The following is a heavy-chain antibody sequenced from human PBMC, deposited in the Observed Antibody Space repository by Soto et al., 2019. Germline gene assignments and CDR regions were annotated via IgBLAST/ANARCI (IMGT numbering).Heavy chain of an antibody. Sequence: GGSLRLSCAASGFTFSDYYMSWIRQAPGKGLEWVSYISSSGSTIYYADSVKGRFTISRDNAKNSLYLQMNSLRAEDTAVYYCARDLASIVVVPAAIGWFDPWGQGTLVTVSS. V-gene: IGHV3-11*01. CDR1: GFTFSDYY. J-gene: IGHJ5*02. CDR2: ISSSGSTI. D-gene: IGHD2-2*02. CDR3: ARDLASIVVVPAAIGWFDP.